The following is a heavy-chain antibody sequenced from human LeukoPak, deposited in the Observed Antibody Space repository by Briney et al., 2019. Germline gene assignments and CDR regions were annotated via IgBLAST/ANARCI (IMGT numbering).Heavy chain of an antibody. D-gene: IGHD3-22*01. CDR2: INHSGST. Sequence: SETLSLTCAVYGGSFSGYYWSWIRQPPGEGLEWIGEINHSGSTNYNPSLKSRVTISVDTSKNQFSLKLSSVTAADTAVYYCARGRHYYDSSGLSPWGQGTLVTVSS. V-gene: IGHV4-34*01. CDR1: GGSFSGYY. CDR3: ARGRHYYDSSGLSP. J-gene: IGHJ5*02.